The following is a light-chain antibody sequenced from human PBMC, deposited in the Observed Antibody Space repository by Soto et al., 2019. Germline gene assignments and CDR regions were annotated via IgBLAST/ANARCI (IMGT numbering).Light chain of an antibody. CDR2: GDT. CDR3: QSYDSSLSGSV. Sequence: QPVLTQPPSVSGAPGQRVTISCTGRSSNIGAGYDVHWYQQLPGTAPKLLIYGDTNRPSGVPDRFSGSKSGTSASLAITGLQAEDEADYHCQSYDSSLSGSVFGGGTKVTVL. J-gene: IGLJ2*01. V-gene: IGLV1-40*01. CDR1: SSNIGAGYD.